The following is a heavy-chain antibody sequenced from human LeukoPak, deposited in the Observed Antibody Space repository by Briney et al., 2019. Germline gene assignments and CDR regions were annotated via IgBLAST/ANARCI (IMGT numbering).Heavy chain of an antibody. D-gene: IGHD3-3*01. V-gene: IGHV4-38-2*02. J-gene: IGHJ5*02. Sequence: SETLSLTCTVSSYSISSGYYWGWIRQPPGKGLEWIGSIYHSGTTYYNPSLKSRLTISVDTSKNQFSPKLSSVTTADTAVYYCARVPHGETIFGVVLYWFDPWGQGTLVTVFS. CDR3: ARVPHGETIFGVVLYWFDP. CDR1: SYSISSGYY. CDR2: IYHSGTT.